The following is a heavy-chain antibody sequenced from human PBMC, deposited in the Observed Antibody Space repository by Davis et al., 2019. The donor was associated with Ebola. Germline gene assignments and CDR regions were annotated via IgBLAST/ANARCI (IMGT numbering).Heavy chain of an antibody. CDR2: IGTAGDT. CDR3: ASSCQYCGNP. CDR1: GFTFSSYD. D-gene: IGHD2-21*01. J-gene: IGHJ5*02. V-gene: IGHV3-13*01. Sequence: GGSLRLSCAASGFTFSSYDMHWVRQATGKGLEWVSAIGTAGDTYYPGSVKGRFTISRHNSKNTLYLQMNSLRAEDTAVYYCASSCQYCGNPWGQGTLVTVSS.